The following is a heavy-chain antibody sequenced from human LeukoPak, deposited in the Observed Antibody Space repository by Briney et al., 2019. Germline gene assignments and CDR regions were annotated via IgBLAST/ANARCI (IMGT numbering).Heavy chain of an antibody. CDR2: IYPGDSDT. V-gene: IGHV5-51*01. J-gene: IGHJ5*02. CDR3: ARRGISSSRFWFDP. D-gene: IGHD6-13*01. CDR1: GYSFTNYW. Sequence: GESLKISCKGSGYSFTNYWIGWVRQMPGKGLEWMGIIYPGDSDTRYSPSFQGQVTVSADKSITTAYLQWSSLKASDTAMYYCARRGISSSRFWFDPWGQGTLVTVSS.